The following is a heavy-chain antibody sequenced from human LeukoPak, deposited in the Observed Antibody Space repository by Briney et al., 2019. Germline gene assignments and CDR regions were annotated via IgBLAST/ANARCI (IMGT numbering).Heavy chain of an antibody. CDR2: ISSSSSYI. Sequence: PGGSLRLSCAASGFTFSGYSMNWVRQAPGKGLEWVSSISSSSSYIYYADSVKGRFTISRGNAKNSLYLQMNSLRAEDTAVYYCAREKGSYLNAFDIWGQGTMVTVSS. J-gene: IGHJ3*02. V-gene: IGHV3-21*01. CDR3: AREKGSYLNAFDI. D-gene: IGHD1-26*01. CDR1: GFTFSGYS.